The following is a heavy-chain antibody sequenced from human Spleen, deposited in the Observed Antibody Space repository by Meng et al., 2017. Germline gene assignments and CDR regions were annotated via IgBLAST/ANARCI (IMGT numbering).Heavy chain of an antibody. D-gene: IGHD1-26*01. J-gene: IGHJ4*02. CDR3: ARSAVGATYYFDY. V-gene: IGHV4-38-2*02. CDR2: IYHSGST. CDR1: GYSINSGHY. Sequence: SETLSLTCTVSGYSINSGHYWGWIRQPPGKGLEWIGSIYHSGSTYYNPSLKSRVTISVDTSKNQFSLKLSSVTAADTAVHYCARSAVGATYYFDYWGQGTLVTVSS.